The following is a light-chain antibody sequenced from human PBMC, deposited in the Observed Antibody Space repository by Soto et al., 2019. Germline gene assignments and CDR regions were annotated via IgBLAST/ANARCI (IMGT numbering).Light chain of an antibody. Sequence: QSVLTQPASVSGSPGQSITISCTGTSGDVGSYNYVSWYQQHPGKAPKLMIYDVSNRPSGVSNRFSGSKSGNTASLTISGLQADDEADYYCSSYRSSSTYVFGTGTKLTVL. CDR3: SSYRSSSTYV. V-gene: IGLV2-14*01. CDR1: SGDVGSYNY. J-gene: IGLJ1*01. CDR2: DVS.